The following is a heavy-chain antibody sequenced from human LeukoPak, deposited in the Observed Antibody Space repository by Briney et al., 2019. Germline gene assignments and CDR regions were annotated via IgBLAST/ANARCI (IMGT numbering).Heavy chain of an antibody. CDR3: AKGLWFGEFYRPS. CDR1: GFTFSSYA. CDR2: ISGSGGST. J-gene: IGHJ4*02. V-gene: IGHV3-23*01. D-gene: IGHD3-10*01. Sequence: PGGSLRLSCAASGFTFSSYAMSWVRQAPGKGLEWVSAISGSGGSTCFADSVKGRFTISRDNSKNTLYLQMNSLRAEDTAVYYCAKGLWFGEFYRPSWGQGTLVTVSS.